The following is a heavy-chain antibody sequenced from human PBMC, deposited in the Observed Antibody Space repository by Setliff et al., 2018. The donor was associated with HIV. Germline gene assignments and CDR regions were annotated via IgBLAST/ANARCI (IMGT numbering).Heavy chain of an antibody. CDR3: AKVPEPFYFDY. J-gene: IGHJ4*02. V-gene: IGHV3-30*02. CDR2: IRYDTSNK. Sequence: PGGSLRLSCAASGFTFSTYGMHWVRQAPGKGLEWVAFIRYDTSNKYYADSVKGRFTISRDNSKNTVYLQMNSLRAEDTAVYYCAKVPEPFYFDYWGQGTLVTVSS. D-gene: IGHD1-26*01. CDR1: GFTFSTYG.